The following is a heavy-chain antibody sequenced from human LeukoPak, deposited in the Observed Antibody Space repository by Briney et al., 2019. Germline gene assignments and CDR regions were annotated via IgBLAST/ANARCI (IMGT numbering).Heavy chain of an antibody. D-gene: IGHD3/OR15-3a*01. J-gene: IGHJ6*04. CDR3: AREYPGTGSIGGPYYYGMDV. CDR2: IIPIFGTA. V-gene: IGHV1-69*06. Sequence: GASVKVPCKASGGTFSSYAISWVRQAPGQGLEWMGGIIPIFGTANYAQKFQGRVTITADKSTSTAYMELSSLRSEDTAVYYCAREYPGTGSIGGPYYYGMDVWGKGTTVTVSS. CDR1: GGTFSSYA.